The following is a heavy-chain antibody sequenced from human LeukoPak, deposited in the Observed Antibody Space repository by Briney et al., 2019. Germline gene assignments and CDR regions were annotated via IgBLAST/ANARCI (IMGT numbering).Heavy chain of an antibody. V-gene: IGHV3-23*01. CDR3: AKDPEAAAGSDGDY. J-gene: IGHJ4*02. CDR1: GFTFSSYA. CDR2: ISGSGGST. Sequence: GGSLRLSCAASGFTFSSYAMSWVRQAPGKGLEWVSAISGSGGSTYYADSVKGRFTISRDNSKNTLYLQVNSLRAEDTAVYYCAKDPEAAAGSDGDYWGQGTLVTVSS. D-gene: IGHD6-13*01.